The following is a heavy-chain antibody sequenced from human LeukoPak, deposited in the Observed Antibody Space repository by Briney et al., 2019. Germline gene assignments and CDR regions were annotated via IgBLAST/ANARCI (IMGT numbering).Heavy chain of an antibody. D-gene: IGHD5-24*01. Sequence: PSETLSLTCAVYGGSFSGYYWSWIRQPPGKGLEWIGEINRSGSTNYNPSLKSRVTISVDTSKNQFSLKLSSVTAADTAVYYCARRDVEMATVKMVGAFDVWGQRTVVTVSS. V-gene: IGHV4-34*01. CDR3: ARRDVEMATVKMVGAFDV. J-gene: IGHJ3*01. CDR1: GGSFSGYY. CDR2: INRSGST.